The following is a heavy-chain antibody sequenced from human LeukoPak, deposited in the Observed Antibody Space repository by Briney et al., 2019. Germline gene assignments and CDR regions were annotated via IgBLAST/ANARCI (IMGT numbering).Heavy chain of an antibody. CDR2: TSASGGNT. CDR3: AKRAASCGGDCYDY. V-gene: IGHV3-23*01. CDR1: GFTFSSYV. J-gene: IGHJ4*02. D-gene: IGHD2-21*01. Sequence: PGGSLRLSCTASGFTFSSYVMNWVRQAPGKGLEWVSSTSASGGNTHYTDSVKGRFTISRDNSKNTLYLQMNSLRADDTAVYYCAKRAASCGGDCYDYWGQGTLVTVSS.